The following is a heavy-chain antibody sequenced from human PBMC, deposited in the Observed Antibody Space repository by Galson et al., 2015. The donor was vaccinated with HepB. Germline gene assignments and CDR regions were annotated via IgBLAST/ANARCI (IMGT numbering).Heavy chain of an antibody. D-gene: IGHD5-18*01. CDR1: GFTFSSYG. Sequence: SLRLSCAASGFTFSSYGMHWVRQAPGKGLEWVAVISYDGSIKYYADSVKGRFTISRDNSKNTLYLQMNSLRAEDTAVYYCAKEGGERGYSYESDYWGQGTLVTVSS. CDR2: ISYDGSIK. CDR3: AKEGGERGYSYESDY. J-gene: IGHJ4*02. V-gene: IGHV3-30*18.